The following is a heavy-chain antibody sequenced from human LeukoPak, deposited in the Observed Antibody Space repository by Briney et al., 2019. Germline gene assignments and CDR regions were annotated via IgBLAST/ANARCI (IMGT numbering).Heavy chain of an antibody. D-gene: IGHD2-8*01. CDR3: AKGDRGSGVS. J-gene: IGHJ4*02. CDR1: GFTFSTYA. CDR2: ISAGGGST. V-gene: IGHV3-23*01. Sequence: PGGSLRLSRAASGFTFSTYAMSWVRQAPGKGLEWVSTISAGGGSTYYADSVKGRFTISRDNSKYTLYLQMNSLRAEDTAVYYCAKGDRGSGVSWGQGTLVTVSS.